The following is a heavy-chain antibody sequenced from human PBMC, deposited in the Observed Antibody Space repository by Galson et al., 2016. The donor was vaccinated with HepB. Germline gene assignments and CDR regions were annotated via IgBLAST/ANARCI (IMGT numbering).Heavy chain of an antibody. J-gene: IGHJ4*02. V-gene: IGHV3-33*01. Sequence: SLRLSCAASGFTFSNYGMHWVRQAPGKGLEWVALTWNDGSNRYYADSVTGRFTISRDNSKNTLYLQMNSLRAEDTAVYYCAREGVGIAVAATAFDYWGQGTVVTVSS. CDR3: AREGVGIAVAATAFDY. D-gene: IGHD6-19*01. CDR1: GFTFSNYG. CDR2: TWNDGSNR.